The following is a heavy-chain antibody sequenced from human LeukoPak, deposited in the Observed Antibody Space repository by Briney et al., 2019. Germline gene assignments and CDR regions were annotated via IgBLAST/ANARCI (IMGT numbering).Heavy chain of an antibody. D-gene: IGHD1-26*01. CDR3: ARGRSNYYGMDV. J-gene: IGHJ6*02. V-gene: IGHV4-59*01. CDR1: DGSINSYY. CDR2: IYYNGNT. Sequence: PSETLSLTCSVSDGSINSYYWNWIRRPPGKGLEWIGYIYYNGNTNYSPSLKSQVTMSVDTSKNLFSLKVSSVTAADTAVYYCARGRSNYYGMDVWGQGTTVTVSS.